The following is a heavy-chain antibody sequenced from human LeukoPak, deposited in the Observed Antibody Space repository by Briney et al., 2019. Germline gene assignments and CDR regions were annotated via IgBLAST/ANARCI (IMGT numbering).Heavy chain of an antibody. CDR3: AELGITMIGGV. CDR2: ISSASSYI. V-gene: IGHV3-21*01. D-gene: IGHD3-10*02. Sequence: GGSLRLSCAASGFTFSSYSMNWVRQAPGKGLEWVSSISSASSYIYYADSVKGRFTISRDNAKNSLYLQMNSLRAEDTAVYYCAELGITMIGGVWGKGTTVTISS. CDR1: GFTFSSYS. J-gene: IGHJ6*04.